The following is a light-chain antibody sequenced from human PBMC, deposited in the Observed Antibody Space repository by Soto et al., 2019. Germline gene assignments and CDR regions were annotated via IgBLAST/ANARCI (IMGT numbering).Light chain of an antibody. V-gene: IGKV4-1*01. CDR1: QSLLYSSSYKNY. CDR2: WAS. J-gene: IGKJ4*01. Sequence: DIVMTQSPDCLAVSLGERATFNCKSSQSLLYSSSYKNYLAWYQQKPGQPPRLLIYWASTRESGVPDRFSGSGSGTDFTLTISSLQAEDVAVYYCQQYYSAPLTFGGGTKVEIK. CDR3: QQYYSAPLT.